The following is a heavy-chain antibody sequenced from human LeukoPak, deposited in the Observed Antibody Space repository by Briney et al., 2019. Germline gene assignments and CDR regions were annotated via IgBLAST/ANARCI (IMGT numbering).Heavy chain of an antibody. J-gene: IGHJ2*01. Sequence: PGGSLRLSCAASGFTFSSYSMNWVRQAPGKGLEWVSYISSSSSTIYYADSVKGRFTISRDNAKNSLYLQMNSLRAEDTAVYYCASLYGTLWYFDLWGRGTLVTVSS. V-gene: IGHV3-48*04. CDR2: ISSSSSTI. CDR3: ASLYGTLWYFDL. D-gene: IGHD1-14*01. CDR1: GFTFSSYS.